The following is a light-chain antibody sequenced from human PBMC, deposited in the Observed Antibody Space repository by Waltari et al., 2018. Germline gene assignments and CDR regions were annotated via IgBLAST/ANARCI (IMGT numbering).Light chain of an antibody. V-gene: IGKV4-1*01. CDR1: QSLLYTSNNKNY. CDR2: WAS. Sequence: DVVMTQSLDSLAVSLGERATINCKFSQSLLYTSNNKNYLACYQQKPGQPPKILIYWASIRESGVPDRFSGSWSGTDFTLTSSGLQAEDVASYFCLQYLHTPRTFGQGTKVEIK. CDR3: LQYLHTPRT. J-gene: IGKJ1*01.